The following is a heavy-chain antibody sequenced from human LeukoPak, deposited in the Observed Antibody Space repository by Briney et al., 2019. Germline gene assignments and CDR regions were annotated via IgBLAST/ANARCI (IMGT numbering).Heavy chain of an antibody. J-gene: IGHJ6*03. Sequence: ASVKVSCKASGYTFTSYDINWVRQATGQGLEWMGWMNPNSGNTGYAQKFQGRVTFTRNTSISTAFMDLGSLMSEDTAVYYCARGDFWSGYSNYYYMDVWGKGTTVTVSS. V-gene: IGHV1-8*01. CDR1: GYTFTSYD. CDR3: ARGDFWSGYSNYYYMDV. CDR2: MNPNSGNT. D-gene: IGHD3-3*01.